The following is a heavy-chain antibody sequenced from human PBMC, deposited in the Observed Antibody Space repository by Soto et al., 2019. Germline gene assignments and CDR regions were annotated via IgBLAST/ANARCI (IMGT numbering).Heavy chain of an antibody. CDR3: ARVSNSGWYRDY. Sequence: EVQLVESGGGLVQPGGSLRLSCVASGFTFSSYSMNWVRQAPGKGLEWVSYITSSTSIIAYADSVKGRFTISRDNAKNSLYLQVNSLRAEDTAVHYCARVSNSGWYRDYWGQGTLVTVSS. CDR1: GFTFSSYS. V-gene: IGHV3-48*01. J-gene: IGHJ4*02. CDR2: ITSSTSII. D-gene: IGHD6-19*01.